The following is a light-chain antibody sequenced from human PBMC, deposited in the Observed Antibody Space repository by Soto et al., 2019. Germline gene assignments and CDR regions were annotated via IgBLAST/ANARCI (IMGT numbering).Light chain of an antibody. V-gene: IGKV3-11*01. CDR1: QSVGSY. CDR2: DAS. CDR3: QQRSDWPST. J-gene: IGKJ4*01. Sequence: EIVLTQSPATLSLSPGERATLSCRASQSVGSYLAWYQQKPGQAPRLLIYDASNRATGIPARFSGSGSGTDFTLTISSLEPDDFAVYYCQQRSDWPSTFGGGTNVQIK.